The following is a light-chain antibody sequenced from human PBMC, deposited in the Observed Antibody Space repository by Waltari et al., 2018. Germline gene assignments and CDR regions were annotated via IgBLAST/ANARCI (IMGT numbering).Light chain of an antibody. J-gene: IGKJ5*01. CDR2: DSP. CDR3: QQYDDLIT. V-gene: IGKV1-33*01. CDR1: HDVSKS. Sequence: DIQLTQSPSSLSASVGDTVTISCQASHDVSKSLNWYQQKSGSAPKLVVYDSPNVDRGVPSRFSGSGSGTDFTLTITSLQPEDFATYYCQQYDDLITFGQGTRVDIK.